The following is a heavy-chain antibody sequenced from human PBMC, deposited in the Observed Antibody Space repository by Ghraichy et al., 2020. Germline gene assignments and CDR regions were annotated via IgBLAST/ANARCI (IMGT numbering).Heavy chain of an antibody. J-gene: IGHJ3*02. CDR2: IYYSGST. Sequence: SETLSLTCTVSGGSISSYYWSWIRQPPGKGLEWIGYIYYSGSTNYNPSLKSRVTISVDTSKNQFSLKLSSVTAADTAVYYCARSSGDSGRGQRNSLWRPSFGVDLMGAFDIWGQGTMVTVSS. CDR3: ARSSGDSGRGQRNSLWRPSFGVDLMGAFDI. V-gene: IGHV4-59*01. D-gene: IGHD3-3*01. CDR1: GGSISSYY.